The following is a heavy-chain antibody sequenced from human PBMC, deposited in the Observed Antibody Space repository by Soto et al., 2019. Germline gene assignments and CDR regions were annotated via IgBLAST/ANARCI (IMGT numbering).Heavy chain of an antibody. CDR3: ASAYYYDRSGYPFEH. J-gene: IGHJ4*02. CDR1: GCTFSSYA. V-gene: IGHV1-69*13. D-gene: IGHD3-22*01. CDR2: IIPIFGTA. Sequence: ASVKVSCKASGCTFSSYAISWVRQAPGQGLEWMGGIIPIFGTANYAQKFQGRVTITADESTSTAYMELSSLRSEDTAVYYCASAYYYDRSGYPFEHWGQGTLCTVSS.